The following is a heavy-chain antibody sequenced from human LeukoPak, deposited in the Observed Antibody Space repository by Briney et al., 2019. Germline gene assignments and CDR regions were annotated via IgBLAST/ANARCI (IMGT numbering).Heavy chain of an antibody. Sequence: SSETLSLTCTVSGGSISSYYWSWIRQPPGKGLEWIGYIYYSGSTNYNPSLKSRVTIPVDTSKNQFSLKLSSVTAADTAVYYCARNGDYVTGRKYYFDYWGQGTLVTVSS. D-gene: IGHD4-17*01. CDR1: GGSISSYY. CDR2: IYYSGST. CDR3: ARNGDYVTGRKYYFDY. J-gene: IGHJ4*02. V-gene: IGHV4-59*01.